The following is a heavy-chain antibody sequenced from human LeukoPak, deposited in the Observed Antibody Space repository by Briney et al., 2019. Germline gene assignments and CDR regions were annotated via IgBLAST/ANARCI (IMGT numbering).Heavy chain of an antibody. CDR2: IYSGGST. J-gene: IGHJ4*02. Sequence: GGSLRLSCAASGFTVSSNYMSWVRQAPGKGLEWVSVIYSGGSTYYADSVKGRFTISRDNSKNTLYLQMNSLRAEDTAVYYCASISISSRSIDYWGQGTLVTVSS. D-gene: IGHD6-13*01. CDR1: GFTVSSNY. V-gene: IGHV3-66*01. CDR3: ASISISSRSIDY.